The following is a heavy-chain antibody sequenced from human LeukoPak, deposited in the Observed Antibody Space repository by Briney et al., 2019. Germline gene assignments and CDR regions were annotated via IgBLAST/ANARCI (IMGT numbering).Heavy chain of an antibody. CDR2: IYYSGST. Sequence: SETLSLTCTVSGGSISSHYWSWIRQPPGKGLEWIGYIYYSGSTNYNPSLKSRVTISVDTSKNQFSLKLSSVTAADTAVYYCARALGGDYLDAFDIWGQGTMVTVSS. J-gene: IGHJ3*02. V-gene: IGHV4-59*11. CDR1: GGSISSHY. D-gene: IGHD4-17*01. CDR3: ARALGGDYLDAFDI.